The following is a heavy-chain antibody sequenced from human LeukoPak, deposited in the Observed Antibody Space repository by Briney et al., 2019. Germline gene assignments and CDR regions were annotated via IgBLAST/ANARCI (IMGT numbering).Heavy chain of an antibody. D-gene: IGHD6-13*01. CDR3: AKDKQQLVQPIFDY. V-gene: IGHV3-23*01. Sequence: GGSLRLSCAASGFTFSSYAMSWVRQAPGKGLEWVSAISGSGGSTYYADSVKGRFTISRDNSKNTLYLQMNSLRAEATAVYYCAKDKQQLVQPIFDYWGQGTLVTVSS. CDR2: ISGSGGST. J-gene: IGHJ4*02. CDR1: GFTFSSYA.